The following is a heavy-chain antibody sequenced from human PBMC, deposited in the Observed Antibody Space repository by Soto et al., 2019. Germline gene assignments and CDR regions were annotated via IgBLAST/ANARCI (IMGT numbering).Heavy chain of an antibody. CDR1: GFIFSNDV. CDR3: AREVLWSRYFDY. J-gene: IGHJ4*02. V-gene: IGHV3-30-3*01. CDR2: MSYDGTTK. Sequence: QVQLVESGGGVVQPVRSLRLSCAASGFIFSNDVMYWVRQAPGKGLEWVAFMSYDGTTKSYADSVKGRFTISRDKYQNTQYLQMKRLRPEDTGVYYCAREVLWSRYFDYWGQGTLVTVSS. D-gene: IGHD3-10*01.